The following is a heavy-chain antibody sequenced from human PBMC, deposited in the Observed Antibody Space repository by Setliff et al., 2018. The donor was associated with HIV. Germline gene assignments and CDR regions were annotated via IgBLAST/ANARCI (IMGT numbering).Heavy chain of an antibody. Sequence: ASVKVSCKASGYTFTDYYMHWMRQAPGRGLEWMGRINPNSGETFYAQKFQGRLTMTEDTSTDTAYMELSSLRSDDTAMYYCATDPGYSSTWYSESFQHWGQGTVVTVSS. CDR1: GYTFTDYY. V-gene: IGHV1-2*06. CDR3: ATDPGYSSTWYSESFQH. CDR2: INPNSGET. J-gene: IGHJ1*01. D-gene: IGHD6-13*01.